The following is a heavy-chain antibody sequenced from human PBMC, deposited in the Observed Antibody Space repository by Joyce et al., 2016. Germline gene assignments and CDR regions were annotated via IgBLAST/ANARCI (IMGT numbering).Heavy chain of an antibody. V-gene: IGHV3-33*01. CDR1: GFSFSSYG. D-gene: IGHD6-13*01. J-gene: IGHJ4*02. CDR3: ARDYGSSWLFLFDY. CDR2: RWYDGSQK. Sequence: QVQLVESGGGVVQPGRSLRLSCAASGFSFSSYGMHWVRQAPGKGLEWVAVRWYDGSQKYYADSVKGRFTISRDDSKNTAYLQMNSLRAEDTAVYYCARDYGSSWLFLFDYWGQGSLVTVSS.